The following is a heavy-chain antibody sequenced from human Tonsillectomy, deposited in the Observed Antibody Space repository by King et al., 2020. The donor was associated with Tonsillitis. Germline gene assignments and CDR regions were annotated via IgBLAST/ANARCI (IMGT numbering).Heavy chain of an antibody. V-gene: IGHV1-2*02. Sequence: QLVQSGAEVKKSGASVKVSCKASGYTFTGYYMHWVRQAPGQGLEWMGWINPNSGFTDYAQKFQGRVTMTTDSSISTAYMVLSRLRSDDTAVYYCASASRTTGDISNFYFDYWGQGTLVTVSS. D-gene: IGHD7-27*01. CDR3: ASASRTTGDISNFYFDY. CDR1: GYTFTGYY. J-gene: IGHJ4*02. CDR2: INPNSGFT.